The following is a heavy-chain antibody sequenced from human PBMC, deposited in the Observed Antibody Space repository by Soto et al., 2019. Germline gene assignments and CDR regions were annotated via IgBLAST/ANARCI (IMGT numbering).Heavy chain of an antibody. J-gene: IGHJ4*02. Sequence: QVHLVQSGAEVKKPGASVKVSCKASGYTFTSYGITWVRQAPGQGLEWMGWISAHNGNIDYAQKLQGRVIVTRDTSTSTAYMELRSLRSDGTAVYYCARGRYGDYWGQGALVTVSS. CDR1: GYTFTSYG. CDR2: ISAHNGNI. D-gene: IGHD1-1*01. CDR3: ARGRYGDY. V-gene: IGHV1-18*01.